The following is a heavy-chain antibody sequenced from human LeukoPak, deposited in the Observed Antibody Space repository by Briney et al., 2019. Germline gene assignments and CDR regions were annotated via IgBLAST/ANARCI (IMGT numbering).Heavy chain of an antibody. D-gene: IGHD2-2*01. CDR2: IYPGDSDT. V-gene: IGHV5-51*01. Sequence: HGESLKISCKGSGYSFTSYWIGWVRQMPGKGLEWMGIIYPGDSDTRYSPSFQGQVAISADKSISTAYLQWSSLKASDTAMYYCARSGLGYCSSTSCHASYYYGMDVWGQGTTVTVSS. CDR3: ARSGLGYCSSTSCHASYYYGMDV. J-gene: IGHJ6*02. CDR1: GYSFTSYW.